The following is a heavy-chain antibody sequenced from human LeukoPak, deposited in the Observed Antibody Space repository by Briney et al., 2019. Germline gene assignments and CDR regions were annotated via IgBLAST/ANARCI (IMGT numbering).Heavy chain of an antibody. CDR2: ISRSSIYK. Sequence: GGSLRLSCAASGFTFDSYGMNWVRQAPGKGLEWVSSISRSSIYKYYADSMKGRFTISRDNAKNSVYLQVNSVRAEDRAVYYCARGRYDSSGYYALFDYWGRGTLVTVSS. D-gene: IGHD3-22*01. CDR3: ARGRYDSSGYYALFDY. J-gene: IGHJ4*02. V-gene: IGHV3-21*01. CDR1: GFTFDSYG.